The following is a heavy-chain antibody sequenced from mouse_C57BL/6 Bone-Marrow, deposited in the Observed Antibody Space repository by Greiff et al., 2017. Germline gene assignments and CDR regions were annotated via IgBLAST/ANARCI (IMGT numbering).Heavy chain of an antibody. J-gene: IGHJ3*01. V-gene: IGHV1S81*02. CDR2: IDPSNGGT. CDR1: GYTFTSYY. Sequence: QVHVKQPGAELVKPGASVTLSCRASGYTFTSYYMYWVKQRPGQGPEWSGEIDPSNGGTNFNEKFKRQATLPVDTSSSTAYMQLSSLTSEDSAVYYCSRGGYGGFAYWGQGTLVTVSA. CDR3: SRGGYGGFAY. D-gene: IGHD2-2*01.